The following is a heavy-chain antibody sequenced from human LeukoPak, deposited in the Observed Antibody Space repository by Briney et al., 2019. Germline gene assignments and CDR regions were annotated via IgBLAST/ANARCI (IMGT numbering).Heavy chain of an antibody. J-gene: IGHJ4*02. V-gene: IGHV4/OR15-8*01. CDR1: GGSIDSTNW. Sequence: SETLSLTCDVSGGSIDSTNWWNWVRQPPGKGLEWIGEIHHDGRINYNPSLKSRVTLSVHKSENQFSLRLNSVTAADTAMYYCARSHDHLWGNYPDYWGQGTLVTVSS. CDR3: ARSHDHLWGNYPDY. CDR2: IHHDGRI. D-gene: IGHD3-16*02.